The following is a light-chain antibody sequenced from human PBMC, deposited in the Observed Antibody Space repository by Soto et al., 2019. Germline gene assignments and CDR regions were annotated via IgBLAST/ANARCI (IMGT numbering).Light chain of an antibody. V-gene: IGLV2-23*02. CDR1: TTDVGSYKL. Sequence: QSVLTQPASVSGTPGQSITISCTGTTTDVGSYKLVSWYQQHPGKAPKLMIYEVSRRPSGVSNRFSGSKSGSTASLTISGLQAEDEADYYCCSWAGSSTFYFFGSGTKVTVL. CDR3: CSWAGSSTFYF. CDR2: EVS. J-gene: IGLJ1*01.